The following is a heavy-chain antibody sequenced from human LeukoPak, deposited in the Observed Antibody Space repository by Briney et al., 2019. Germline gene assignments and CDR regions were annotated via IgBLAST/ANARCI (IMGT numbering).Heavy chain of an antibody. CDR2: ISSSSSYI. V-gene: IGHV3-21*01. J-gene: IGHJ4*02. CDR1: GFTFSSYS. Sequence: GGSLRLSCAASGFTFSSYSMNWVRQAPGKGLEWVSSISSSSSYIYYAYSVKVLFTISRDNAKNSLYLQMNSLRAEDTAVYYCARDKCSSTSCYASSFGYWGQGTLVTVSS. CDR3: ARDKCSSTSCYASSFGY. D-gene: IGHD2-2*01.